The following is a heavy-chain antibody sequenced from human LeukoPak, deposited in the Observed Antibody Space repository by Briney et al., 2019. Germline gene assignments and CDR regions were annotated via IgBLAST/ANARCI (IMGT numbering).Heavy chain of an antibody. J-gene: IGHJ3*02. CDR3: AREYSSSSGRRAFDI. D-gene: IGHD6-6*01. CDR2: IYYSGST. CDR1: GGSIIGYY. V-gene: IGHV4-59*08. Sequence: SETLSLTCTVSGGSIIGYYWSWIRQPPGKGLEWIGYIYYSGSTNYNPSRKSRLTISIDTSENQFSLKLSSVTATDTAVYYCAREYSSSSGRRAFDIWGQGTMVTVSS.